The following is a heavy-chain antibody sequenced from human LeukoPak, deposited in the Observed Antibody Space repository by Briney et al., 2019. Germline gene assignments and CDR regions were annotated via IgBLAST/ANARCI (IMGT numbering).Heavy chain of an antibody. CDR1: GYTFTSYG. Sequence: ASVKVSCKASGYTFTSYGISWVRQAPGQGLEWMGWISAYNGNTNYAQKLQGRVTMTTDTSTSTAYMELRSLRSDDTAVYYCARYDCRGGSCYIFDYWGQGTLVTVSS. D-gene: IGHD2-15*01. CDR2: ISAYNGNT. CDR3: ARYDCRGGSCYIFDY. J-gene: IGHJ4*02. V-gene: IGHV1-18*01.